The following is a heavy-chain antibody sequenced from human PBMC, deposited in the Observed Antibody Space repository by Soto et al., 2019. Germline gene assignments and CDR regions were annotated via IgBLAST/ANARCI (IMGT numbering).Heavy chain of an antibody. D-gene: IGHD1-20*01. CDR3: ARVGITVTTFRGFDY. CDR1: GFTFSSYG. CDR2: IWFDGSNK. V-gene: IGHV3-33*01. J-gene: IGHJ4*02. Sequence: QVQLVESGGGVVQPGRSLRLSCAASGFTFSSYGMHWVRQAPGKGLEWVAVIWFDGSNKYYADSVKGRFTISRDNSKNTLYLQMHSLRAEDTAVYYCARVGITVTTFRGFDYWGQGTLVTVSS.